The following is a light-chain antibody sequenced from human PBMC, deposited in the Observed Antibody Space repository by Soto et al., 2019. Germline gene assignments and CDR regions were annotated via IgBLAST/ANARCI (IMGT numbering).Light chain of an antibody. CDR1: SSDVGGFNF. CDR3: SSFTSSHTWV. CDR2: EVT. Sequence: QSVLTQPASVSGSPGQSITISCTGTSSDVGGFNFVSWYQQHPGKAPEAIIYEVTNRPSGVSNRFSGSKSGNTASLTISGLQAEDEADYHCSSFTSSHTWVFGGGTQLTVL. V-gene: IGLV2-14*01. J-gene: IGLJ3*02.